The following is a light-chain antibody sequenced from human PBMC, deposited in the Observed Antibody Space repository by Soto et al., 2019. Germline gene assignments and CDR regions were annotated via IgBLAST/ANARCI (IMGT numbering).Light chain of an antibody. J-gene: IGKJ1*01. CDR3: HQRQSWPRT. Sequence: EIVLTQSPATLSSSPGETATLSCRTSQYVGTRLAWYQHKPGQAPRLLIYYTSNRATGVPARFSGSGSGTDFTLTISSLALEDFAIYYCHQRQSWPRTFGQGTKVDIK. CDR1: QYVGTR. V-gene: IGKV3-11*01. CDR2: YTS.